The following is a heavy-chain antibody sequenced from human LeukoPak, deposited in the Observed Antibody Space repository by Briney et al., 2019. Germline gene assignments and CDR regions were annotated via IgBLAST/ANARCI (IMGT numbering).Heavy chain of an antibody. CDR1: GGSISSSNYY. D-gene: IGHD5-18*01. V-gene: IGHV4-39*01. CDR2: IYYSGDT. Sequence: NPSETLSLTCIVSGGSISSSNYYWGWIRQPPGKGLEWIGSIYYSGDTYYNPSLKCRVTMSVDTSKNQFSLKLSAVTAADTAVYYCARPGYTYVYYPSRDPDYFDYWGQGTLVTVSS. CDR3: ARPGYTYVYYPSRDPDYFDY. J-gene: IGHJ4*02.